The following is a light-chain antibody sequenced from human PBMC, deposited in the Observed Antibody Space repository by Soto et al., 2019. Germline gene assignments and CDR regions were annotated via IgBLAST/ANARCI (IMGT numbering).Light chain of an antibody. CDR3: QQYNNWPAIT. CDR2: ADS. J-gene: IGKJ5*01. Sequence: EIVLTHSPGTLSLSPCERATLSCRASQSVSSSYLAWYQQKPGQAPRLLIYADSNRATGIPARFSGSGSGRDFTLTISSLEPEDFSVYYCQQYNNWPAITFGQGNDWRL. V-gene: IGKV3-20*01. CDR1: QSVSSSY.